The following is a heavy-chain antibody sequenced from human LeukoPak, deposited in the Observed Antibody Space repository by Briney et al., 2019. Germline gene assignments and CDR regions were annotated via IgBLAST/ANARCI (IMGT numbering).Heavy chain of an antibody. CDR2: IWYDGSNK. CDR3: ARSYYDILTGPEYYFDY. Sequence: PGGSLRLSCAASGFTFSSYGMHWVRQAPGKGLEWVAVIWYDGSNKYYADSVKGRFTISRDNSKSTLYLQMNSLRAEDTAVYYCARSYYDILTGPEYYFDYWGQGTLVTVSS. CDR1: GFTFSSYG. D-gene: IGHD3-9*01. J-gene: IGHJ4*02. V-gene: IGHV3-33*01.